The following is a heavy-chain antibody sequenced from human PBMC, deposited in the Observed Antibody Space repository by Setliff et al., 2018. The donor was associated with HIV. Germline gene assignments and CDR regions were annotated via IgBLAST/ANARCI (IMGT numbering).Heavy chain of an antibody. V-gene: IGHV4-31*03. J-gene: IGHJ6*03. Sequence: SETLSLTCTVSGGSISSGGYYWSWIRQHPGKGLEWIGYIYYSGGTYYNPSLKSRVTISVDTSKNQFSLKLSPVTAADTAVYYCARVPTNPDFYYYYMDVWGKGTTVTVSS. CDR3: ARVPTNPDFYYYYMDV. CDR2: IYYSGGT. CDR1: GGSISSGGYY.